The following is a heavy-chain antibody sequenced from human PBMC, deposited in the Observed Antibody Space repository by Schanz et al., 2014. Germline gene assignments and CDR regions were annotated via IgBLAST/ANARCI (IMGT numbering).Heavy chain of an antibody. V-gene: IGHV3-11*01. D-gene: IGHD3-10*01. CDR3: AKGRFGELSAFDI. J-gene: IGHJ3*02. CDR1: GFTFSDYY. CDR2: IGNGGVTI. Sequence: QVQLVESGGGLVKPGGSLRLSCAASGFTFSDYYMSWIRQAPGRGLEWVSYIGNGGVTIYYADSVKGRFTISRDNSKNSLYLQMNSLRAEDTAVYYCAKGRFGELSAFDIWGQGTMVTVSS.